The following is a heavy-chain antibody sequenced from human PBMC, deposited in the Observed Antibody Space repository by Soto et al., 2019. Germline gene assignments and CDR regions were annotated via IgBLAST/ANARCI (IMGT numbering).Heavy chain of an antibody. V-gene: IGHV1-18*01. J-gene: IGHJ4*02. CDR3: VSSGCSGGSCYSYYFDS. CDR2: ISAYNGNT. CDR1: GYTFTSYG. Sequence: QVQLVQSGAEVKKPGASVKVSCKASGYTFTSYGISWVRQAPGQGLEWMGWISAYNGNTNYAQKHQGRVTMTTDTSXSXXYMELRSLRSDATAVYSCVSSGCSGGSCYSYYFDSWGQGTLVTVSS. D-gene: IGHD2-15*01.